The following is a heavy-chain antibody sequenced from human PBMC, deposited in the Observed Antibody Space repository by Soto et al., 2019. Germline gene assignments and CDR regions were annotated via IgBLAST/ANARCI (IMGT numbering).Heavy chain of an antibody. CDR1: GGIFNSYA. D-gene: IGHD6-13*01. CDR2: ILPVFGTP. CDR3: ARSGEAGLKGSMDV. V-gene: IGHV1-69*06. Sequence: QVQLVQSGAEVKKPGSSVRVSCKASGGIFNSYAISWVRQAPGQGLEWMGGILPVFGTPRISQRFQGRVIVTADRSTSIAYMELSSLRSEATTVYYCARSGEAGLKGSMDVWGQWTRVTVSS. J-gene: IGHJ6*02.